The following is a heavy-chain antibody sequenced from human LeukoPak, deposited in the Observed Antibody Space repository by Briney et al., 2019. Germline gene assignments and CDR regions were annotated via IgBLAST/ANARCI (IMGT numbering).Heavy chain of an antibody. Sequence: PSETLSLTCTVSGGSISTYYWSWIRQPPGKGLEWIGHIFYTGSTNSSPSLKSRVTISVDTSKDQFSLKLSSVTAADTAVYYCARYDSGGWYRLFDHWGQGALVTVSS. CDR2: IFYTGST. J-gene: IGHJ4*02. CDR3: ARYDSGGWYRLFDH. V-gene: IGHV4-59*01. CDR1: GGSISTYY. D-gene: IGHD6-19*01.